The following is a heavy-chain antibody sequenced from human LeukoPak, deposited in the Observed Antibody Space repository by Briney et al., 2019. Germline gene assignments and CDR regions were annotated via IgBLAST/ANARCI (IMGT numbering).Heavy chain of an antibody. CDR2: IYYSGST. CDR1: GGSISSSSYY. V-gene: IGHV4-39*01. CDR3: ASIYCSGGSCYFAYYYYMDV. Sequence: PSQTLSLTCTVSGGSISSSSYYWGWIRQPPGKGLEWIGSIYYSGSTYYNPSLKSRVTISVDTSKNQFSLKLSSVTAADTAVYYCASIYCSGGSCYFAYYYYMDVWGKGTTVTISS. J-gene: IGHJ6*03. D-gene: IGHD2-15*01.